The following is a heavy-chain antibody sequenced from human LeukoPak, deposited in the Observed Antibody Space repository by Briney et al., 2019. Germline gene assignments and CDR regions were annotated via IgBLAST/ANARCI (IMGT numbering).Heavy chain of an antibody. J-gene: IGHJ4*02. V-gene: IGHV5-51*01. D-gene: IGHD6-19*01. CDR1: GYTFTNYW. Sequence: GESLKISCKGSGYTFTNYWIGWVRQMPGKGLEWMGIIYPGDSDTKYSPSFQGQVTISADKSVSTAYLQWSSLKASETAIYYCARAYSSDWYIDYWGQGTLVTVSS. CDR3: ARAYSSDWYIDY. CDR2: IYPGDSDT.